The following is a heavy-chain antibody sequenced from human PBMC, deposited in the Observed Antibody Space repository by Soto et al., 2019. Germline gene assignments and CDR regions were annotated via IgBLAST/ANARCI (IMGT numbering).Heavy chain of an antibody. CDR1: GYTFTGYY. CDR2: INPNSGGT. Sequence: ASVKVSCKASGYTFTGYYMHWVRQAPGQGLEWMGWINPNSGGTNYAQKFQGRVTMARDTSISTAYMELSRLRSDDTAVYYCAKGQGSNYGIFEYWGQGTLVTVSS. J-gene: IGHJ4*02. D-gene: IGHD5-18*01. V-gene: IGHV1-2*02. CDR3: AKGQGSNYGIFEY.